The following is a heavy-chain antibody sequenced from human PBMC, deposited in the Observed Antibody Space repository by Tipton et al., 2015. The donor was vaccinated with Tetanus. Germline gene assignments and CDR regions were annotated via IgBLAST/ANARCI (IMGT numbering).Heavy chain of an antibody. Sequence: QMQLVQSGAEVKKPGASVKVSCKASGYTFTSYDINWVRQATGQGLEWMGWMNPNSGNTGYAQKFQGRVTMTRNTSISTAYMELSSLRSEDTAVYYCARGGLRTTYYYYYGMDVWGQGTTVTVSS. J-gene: IGHJ6*02. V-gene: IGHV1-8*01. CDR1: GYTFTSYD. D-gene: IGHD1-14*01. CDR3: ARGGLRTTYYYYYGMDV. CDR2: MNPNSGNT.